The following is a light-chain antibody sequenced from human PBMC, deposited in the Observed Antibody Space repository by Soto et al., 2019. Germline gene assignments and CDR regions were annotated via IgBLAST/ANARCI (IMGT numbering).Light chain of an antibody. CDR2: EVS. CDR3: NSYAGRSNPV. CDR1: SSDIGGYNY. J-gene: IGLJ2*01. Sequence: QSALTQPPSASGSPGQSVTISCTGTSSDIGGYNYVSWYQQHPGKAPKLMIYEVSKRPSGVPDRFSGSKSGNTASLTVSGLQAEDEADYYCNSYAGRSNPVFGGGTKLTVL. V-gene: IGLV2-8*01.